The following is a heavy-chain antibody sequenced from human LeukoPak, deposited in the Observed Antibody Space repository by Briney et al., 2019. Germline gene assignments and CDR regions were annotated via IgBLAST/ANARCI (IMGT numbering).Heavy chain of an antibody. D-gene: IGHD3-10*01. V-gene: IGHV3-23*01. J-gene: IGHJ4*02. CDR3: AKRALYGSGTYYFDC. CDR1: GFTFSTYG. CDR2: IGISSDST. Sequence: GGSLRPSCAASGFTFSTYGMTWVRQAPGKGLEWVSDIGISSDSTYYADSVKGRFTISRDNSKNTLYLQMNSLRAEDTAVYHCAKRALYGSGTYYFDCWGQGTLVTVSS.